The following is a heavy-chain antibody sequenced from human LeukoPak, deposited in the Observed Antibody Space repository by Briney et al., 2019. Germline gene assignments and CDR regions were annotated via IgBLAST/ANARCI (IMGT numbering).Heavy chain of an antibody. CDR2: ISAYNGNT. V-gene: IGHV1-18*01. J-gene: IGHJ6*02. Sequence: ASVKVSCKASGYTFTSYGISWVRQAPGQGLEWMGWISAYNGNTNYAQKLQGRVTMTTDTSTSTAYMELRSLRSDDTAIYYCAGIGNCTNGVCSDYFYYGMDVWGQGTTVTVSS. CDR3: AGIGNCTNGVCSDYFYYGMDV. CDR1: GYTFTSYG. D-gene: IGHD2-8*01.